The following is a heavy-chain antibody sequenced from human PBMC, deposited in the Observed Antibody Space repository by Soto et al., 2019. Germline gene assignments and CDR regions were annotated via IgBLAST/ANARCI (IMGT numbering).Heavy chain of an antibody. CDR1: GFTVSNNY. J-gene: IGHJ4*02. CDR2: IYSDGST. V-gene: IGHV3-53*01. CDR3: ARAAVGLRPGEFDY. D-gene: IGHD3-10*01. Sequence: GGSLRLSCAVPGFTVSNNYMNWVRQAPGKGLEWVSVIYSDGSTYYADSVKGRFTISRDNSKNTVFLQMNTLRAEDTAVYYCARAAVGLRPGEFDYWGQGTPVTVS.